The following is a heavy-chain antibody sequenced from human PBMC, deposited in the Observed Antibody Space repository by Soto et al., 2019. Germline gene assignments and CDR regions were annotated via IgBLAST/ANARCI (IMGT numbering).Heavy chain of an antibody. CDR1: GGSSSGYY. Sequence: ETLSLTCAVYGGSSSGYYWSWIRQPPGKGLEWIGEINHSGSTNYNPSLKSRVTISVDTSKNQFSLKLSSVTAAETAVYYCAREGPSYYDFWSGYYPNYYYGMDVWGQGTTVTVSS. D-gene: IGHD3-3*01. CDR2: INHSGST. V-gene: IGHV4-34*01. CDR3: AREGPSYYDFWSGYYPNYYYGMDV. J-gene: IGHJ6*02.